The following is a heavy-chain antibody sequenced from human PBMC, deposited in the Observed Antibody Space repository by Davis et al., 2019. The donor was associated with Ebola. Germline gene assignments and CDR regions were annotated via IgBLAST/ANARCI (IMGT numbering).Heavy chain of an antibody. CDR2: INHSGST. CDR1: GGSFSGYY. CDR3: ARGSSTSCYDTICYYYGMDV. J-gene: IGHJ6*02. Sequence: GSLRLSCAVYGGSFSGYYWSWIRQPPGKGLEWIGEINHSGSTNYNPSLKSRVTISVDKSKNQFSLKLSPVTAADTAVYYCARGSSTSCYDTICYYYGMDVWGQGTTVTVSS. D-gene: IGHD2-2*01. V-gene: IGHV4-34*01.